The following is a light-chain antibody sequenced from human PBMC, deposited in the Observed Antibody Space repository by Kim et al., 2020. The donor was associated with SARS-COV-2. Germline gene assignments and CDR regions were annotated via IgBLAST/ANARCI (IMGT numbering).Light chain of an antibody. CDR3: QQYVSSPLFT. V-gene: IGKV3-20*01. CDR2: GAS. J-gene: IGKJ3*01. CDR1: QSVSSSY. Sequence: EIVLTQSPGTLSLSPGERATLSGRASQSVSSSYLAWYQQKPGQAPRLLIYGASSRATGIPDRFSGSWSGTDFTLTISRLEPEDFAVYYCQQYVSSPLFTFGPGTKVDIK.